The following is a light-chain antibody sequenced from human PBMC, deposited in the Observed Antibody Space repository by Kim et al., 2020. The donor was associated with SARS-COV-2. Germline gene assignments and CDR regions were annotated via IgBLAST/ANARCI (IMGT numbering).Light chain of an antibody. CDR2: DNT. CDR1: SSNIGAGFD. J-gene: IGLJ1*01. V-gene: IGLV1-40*01. Sequence: QRVTLSCTGSSSNIGAGFDVHWYQKLPGTAPKLLIFDNTNRPSGVPDRFSGSKSGTSASLAITGLQAEDEADYYCQSYDSSLSSYVFGTGTKVTVL. CDR3: QSYDSSLSSYV.